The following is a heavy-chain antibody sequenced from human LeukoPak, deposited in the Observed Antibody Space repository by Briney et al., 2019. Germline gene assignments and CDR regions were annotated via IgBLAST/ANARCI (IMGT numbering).Heavy chain of an antibody. CDR2: ISAYNGNT. J-gene: IGHJ4*02. CDR1: GYTFTNYG. CDR3: ARESCYGSGSYLYFDY. V-gene: IGHV1-18*01. D-gene: IGHD3-10*01. Sequence: ASVKVSCKASGYTFTNYGISWVRQAPGQGLEWMGWISAYNGNTNYAQKLQGRVTMTTDKSTSTAYMELRSLRSDDPAVYYCARESCYGSGSYLYFDYWGQGTLVTVSS.